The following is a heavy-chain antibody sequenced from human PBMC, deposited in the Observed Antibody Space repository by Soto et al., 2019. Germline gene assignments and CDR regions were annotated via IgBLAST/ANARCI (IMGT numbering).Heavy chain of an antibody. Sequence: QVQLQQWGAGLLKPSETLSLTCAVYGGSFSGYYWSWIRQPPGKGLEWIGEINHSGSTNYNPSLKSRVTRSGDTSKNQVALKLSSVTAADTAVYYCARVGEVDTAMGRIDYWGQGTLVTVSS. CDR3: ARVGEVDTAMGRIDY. CDR1: GGSFSGYY. D-gene: IGHD5-18*01. CDR2: INHSGST. V-gene: IGHV4-34*01. J-gene: IGHJ4*02.